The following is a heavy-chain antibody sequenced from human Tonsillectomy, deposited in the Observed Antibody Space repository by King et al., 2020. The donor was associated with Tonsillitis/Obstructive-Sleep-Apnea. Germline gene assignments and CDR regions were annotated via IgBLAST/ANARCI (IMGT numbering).Heavy chain of an antibody. D-gene: IGHD4-17*01. V-gene: IGHV3-23*04. J-gene: IGHJ4*02. CDR1: VFTFNSYG. CDR2: IGGRGGTT. Sequence: VQLVESGGGLVQPGGSLRLSCAASVFTFNSYGMTWGRQAPGKGLEWISPIGGRGGTTYYADSVKGRFTISRDNSKNTLYLQMNSLRAEDTAVYYCAKAIDTVTTGCWGQGTLVIVSS. CDR3: AKAIDTVTTGC.